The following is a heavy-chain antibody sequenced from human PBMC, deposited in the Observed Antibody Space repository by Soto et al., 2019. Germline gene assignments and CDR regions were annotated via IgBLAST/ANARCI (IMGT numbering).Heavy chain of an antibody. CDR3: ARPPPFVAVAGP. V-gene: IGHV4-34*01. CDR1: GGSFSGYY. Sequence: QVQLQQWGAGLLKPSETLSLTCAGYGGSFSGYYWSWIRQHPGKGLVWIGEINHSGSTNYTPSLKSRVTISVDASKNQFSRTLSSVTAADTAVYYCARPPPFVAVAGPWGQGTLVTVSA. D-gene: IGHD6-19*01. CDR2: INHSGST. J-gene: IGHJ5*02.